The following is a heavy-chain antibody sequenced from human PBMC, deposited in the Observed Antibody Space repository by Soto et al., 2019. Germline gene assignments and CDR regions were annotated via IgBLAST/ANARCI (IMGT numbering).Heavy chain of an antibody. Sequence: GGSLRLSCAVSGFTFSDHYMDWVRQPPGKGLEWVARSKDKREAYTTEYAASVKGRFTISRDESKSSLYLQMNSLKTEDSAVYYCVRASCVGSKCHNHFDLWGQGTLVTVSS. V-gene: IGHV3-72*01. J-gene: IGHJ4*02. CDR3: VRASCVGSKCHNHFDL. D-gene: IGHD2-21*01. CDR2: SKDKREAYTT. CDR1: GFTFSDHY.